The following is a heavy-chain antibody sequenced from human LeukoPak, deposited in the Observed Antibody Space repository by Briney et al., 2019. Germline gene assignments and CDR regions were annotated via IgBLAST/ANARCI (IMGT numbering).Heavy chain of an antibody. CDR3: AREDRSWFGELFEGFDY. D-gene: IGHD3-10*01. V-gene: IGHV4-59*01. J-gene: IGHJ4*02. CDR1: GGSISSYY. CDR2: IYYSGST. Sequence: SETLSLTCTVSGGSISSYYWSWIRQPPGKGLDWIGYIYYSGSTNYNPSLKSRVTISVDTSKNQFSLKLSSVTAADTAVYYCAREDRSWFGELFEGFDYWGQGTLVTVSS.